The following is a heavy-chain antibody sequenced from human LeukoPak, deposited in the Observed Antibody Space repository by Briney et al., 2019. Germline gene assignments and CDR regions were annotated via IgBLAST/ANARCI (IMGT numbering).Heavy chain of an antibody. Sequence: SETLSLTCTVSGGSISSSSYYWGWIRQPPGKGLEWIGSIYYSGSTYYNPSLKSRVTISVDTSKNRFSLKLSSVTAADTAVYYCITVYDSSGYYYLQWGQGTLVTVSS. V-gene: IGHV4-39*01. CDR1: GGSISSSSYY. J-gene: IGHJ4*02. CDR3: ITVYDSSGYYYLQ. D-gene: IGHD3-22*01. CDR2: IYYSGST.